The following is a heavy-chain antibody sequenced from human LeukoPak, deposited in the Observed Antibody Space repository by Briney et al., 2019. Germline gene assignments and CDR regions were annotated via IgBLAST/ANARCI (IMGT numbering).Heavy chain of an antibody. CDR2: IRSKANSYAT. CDR3: TRSTGYSSGWYDY. D-gene: IGHD6-19*01. V-gene: IGHV3-73*01. Sequence: GGSLKLSCAASGFTFSGSAMHWVRQASGKGLEWVGRIRSKANSYATAYAASVKGRFTISRDDSKNTAYLQMNSLKTEDTAVYYCTRSTGYSSGWYDYWGQGTLVTVSS. J-gene: IGHJ4*02. CDR1: GFTFSGSA.